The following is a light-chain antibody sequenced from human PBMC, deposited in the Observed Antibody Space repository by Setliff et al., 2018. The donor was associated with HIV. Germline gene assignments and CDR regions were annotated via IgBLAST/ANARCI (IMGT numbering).Light chain of an antibody. CDR3: SSSTDSNTFV. Sequence: QSVLAQPASVSGSPGQSVTISCTGTSSDVGSCDCVSWYQQFPGTAPKLLLYEVNYRPSGVPARFSGSKSGITASLTISGLQPEDEADYYCSSSTDSNTFVFGTGTKVTVL. J-gene: IGLJ1*01. CDR1: SSDVGSCDC. V-gene: IGLV2-18*02. CDR2: EVN.